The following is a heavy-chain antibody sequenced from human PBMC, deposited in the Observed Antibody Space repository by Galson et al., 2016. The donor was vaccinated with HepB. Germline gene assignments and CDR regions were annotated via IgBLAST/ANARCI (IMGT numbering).Heavy chain of an antibody. Sequence: PALVKPTQTLTLTCSVSGFSLSSARMGVSWIRQPPGKALEWLAQIFWNDEESYSTSLKSRLTISKDTSKNQVVLPMTNMDPVDTATYYCARIHLNALSGRPDAFDVWGQGTVV. CDR1: GFSLSSARMG. CDR2: IFWNDEE. CDR3: ARIHLNALSGRPDAFDV. D-gene: IGHD1-26*01. J-gene: IGHJ3*01. V-gene: IGHV2-26*02.